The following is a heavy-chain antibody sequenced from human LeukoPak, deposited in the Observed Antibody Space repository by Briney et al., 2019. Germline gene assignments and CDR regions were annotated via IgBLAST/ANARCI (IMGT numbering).Heavy chain of an antibody. Sequence: GGTLRLSCAASGFTFSSYGMSWVRQAPGKGLEWVSAIGGSGAGTYYADSVKGRFTISRDNSKNTLYLQMNSLRAEDTAVYYCARGRGYSQSNWVDPWGQGTMVTVSA. V-gene: IGHV3-23*01. J-gene: IGHJ5*02. CDR3: ARGRGYSQSNWVDP. CDR1: GFTFSSYG. D-gene: IGHD5-18*01. CDR2: IGGSGAGT.